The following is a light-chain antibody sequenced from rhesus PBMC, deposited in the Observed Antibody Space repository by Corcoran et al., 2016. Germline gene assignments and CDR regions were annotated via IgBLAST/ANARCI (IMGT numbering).Light chain of an antibody. CDR3: QHYNSSPPT. J-gene: IGKJ1*01. CDR2: KAP. CDR1: QSISSW. V-gene: IGKV1-22*01. Sequence: DIQMTQSPSSLSASVGDTVTTTCRASQSISSWLAWYQQKPGKAPMPLFYKAPSLQSGVPSRFRGSGSRTDFTLTISSLQSEYFATYYFQHYNSSPPTFGQGTKVEIK.